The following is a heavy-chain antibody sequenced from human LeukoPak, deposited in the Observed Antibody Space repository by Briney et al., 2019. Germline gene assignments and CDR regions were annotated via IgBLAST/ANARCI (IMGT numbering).Heavy chain of an antibody. V-gene: IGHV3-13*05. CDR2: IGTAGHP. D-gene: IGHD3-10*01. Sequence: GGSLRLSCAASGFSFSTYDMHWVRQPTGKGLEWVSCIGTAGHPYYSGSVKGRFTISREDARNSLDLQMDSLAAGDTAIYYCARGGSGSYLDYWGQGTLVTVSS. J-gene: IGHJ4*02. CDR1: GFSFSTYD. CDR3: ARGGSGSYLDY.